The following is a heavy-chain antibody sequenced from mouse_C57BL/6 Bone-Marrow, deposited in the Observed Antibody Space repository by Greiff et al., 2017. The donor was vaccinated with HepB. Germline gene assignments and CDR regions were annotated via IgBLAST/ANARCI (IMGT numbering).Heavy chain of an antibody. D-gene: IGHD1-1*01. Sequence: EVQLQQSGPELVKPGASVKISCKASGYTFTDYYMNWVKQSHGKSLEWIGDINPNNGGTSYNQKFKGKATLTVDKSSSTAYMELRSLTSEDSAVYYCARGSKRWYYGSSWFAYWGQGTLVTVSA. V-gene: IGHV1-26*01. CDR1: GYTFTDYY. CDR3: ARGSKRWYYGSSWFAY. CDR2: INPNNGGT. J-gene: IGHJ3*01.